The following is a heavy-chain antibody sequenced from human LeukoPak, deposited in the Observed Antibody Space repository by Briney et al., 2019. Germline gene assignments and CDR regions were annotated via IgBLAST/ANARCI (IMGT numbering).Heavy chain of an antibody. Sequence: GGSLRLSCAAPGFTFSSYAMSWVRQAPGKGLEWVSAISGSGGSTYYADSVKGRFTISRDNSKNTLYLQMNSLRAEDTAVYYCAKDIRPKMAYGMDVWGQGTTVTVSS. V-gene: IGHV3-23*01. CDR2: ISGSGGST. CDR1: GFTFSSYA. D-gene: IGHD5-24*01. CDR3: AKDIRPKMAYGMDV. J-gene: IGHJ6*02.